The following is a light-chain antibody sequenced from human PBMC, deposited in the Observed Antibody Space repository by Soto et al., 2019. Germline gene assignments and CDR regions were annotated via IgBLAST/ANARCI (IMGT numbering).Light chain of an antibody. CDR1: ISNIGSNY. Sequence: QLVLTQPPSVSAAPGQQVTISCSGSISNIGSNYVSWYQQLPGTAPKVLIYDNTKRPSGIPDRLSGSKSGTSATLGITGLQTGDEADYYCGTWDSSLSAVVFGGGTKLTVL. V-gene: IGLV1-51*01. J-gene: IGLJ2*01. CDR3: GTWDSSLSAVV. CDR2: DNT.